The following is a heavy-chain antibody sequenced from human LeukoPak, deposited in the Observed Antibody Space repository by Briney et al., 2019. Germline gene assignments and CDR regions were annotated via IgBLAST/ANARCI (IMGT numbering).Heavy chain of an antibody. J-gene: IGHJ4*02. V-gene: IGHV3-23*01. Sequence: GGSLRLSCAASGFTFNSYAKSWVRQATGKGLEWVATISGTGGSTYYTDSVKGRFTISRDNSKNTLFLQMNNLRVEDTAVYYCAKLESGYCGTASCYRFDYWVQGALVTVSS. D-gene: IGHD2-2*02. CDR1: GFTFNSYA. CDR3: AKLESGYCGTASCYRFDY. CDR2: ISGTGGST.